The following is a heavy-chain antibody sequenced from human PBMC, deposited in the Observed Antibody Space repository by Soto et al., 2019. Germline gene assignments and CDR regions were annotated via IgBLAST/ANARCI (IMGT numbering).Heavy chain of an antibody. D-gene: IGHD3-22*01. CDR3: AGGDYYHSSGYYFYYYTMDV. CDR2: VYYGGST. CDR1: GGAISGSSYY. J-gene: IGHJ6*02. V-gene: IGHV4-39*01. Sequence: LFLTCTVSGGAISGSSYYWGWSRQPPGKGLEWIGNVYYGGSTYYNPSLKSRVTISVETSKSQFSLKLSSVTAADTAVYYCAGGDYYHSSGYYFYYYTMDVWGQGTTVTVSS.